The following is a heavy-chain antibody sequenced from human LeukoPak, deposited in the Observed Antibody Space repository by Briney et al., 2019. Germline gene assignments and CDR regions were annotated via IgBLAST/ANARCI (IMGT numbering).Heavy chain of an antibody. D-gene: IGHD1-26*01. V-gene: IGHV3-23*01. CDR3: AKDIRPSGSYRWFDP. CDR1: GFSFSASS. Sequence: GGSLRLSCAASGFSFSASSMSWLRQTRGKGLEWVSSISENGRSTYYADSVKGRFTISRDNSKSTLYLQMNSLRPEDTAVYSCAKDIRPSGSYRWFDPWGQGTLVTVSS. CDR2: ISENGRST. J-gene: IGHJ5*02.